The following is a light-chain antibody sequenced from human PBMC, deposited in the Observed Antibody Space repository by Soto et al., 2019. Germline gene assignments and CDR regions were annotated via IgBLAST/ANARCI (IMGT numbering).Light chain of an antibody. CDR3: QQRSNWWV. CDR2: DAS. CDR1: QSVSSY. Sequence: EIVLTQSPATLSLSPGERATLSCRASQSVSSYLAWYQQKPGQAPRLLIYDASNRATGIPARFSGSGSGTDFTLTISSLEPEDFAVYYCQQRSNWWVFGQGTRLEIK. V-gene: IGKV3-11*01. J-gene: IGKJ5*01.